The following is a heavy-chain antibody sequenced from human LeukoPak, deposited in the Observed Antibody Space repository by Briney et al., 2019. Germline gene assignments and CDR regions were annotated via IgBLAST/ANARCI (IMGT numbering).Heavy chain of an antibody. J-gene: IGHJ6*03. CDR2: ISGSGGST. CDR1: GFTFSLKW. CDR3: AKCILTGYYKGYMDV. D-gene: IGHD3-9*01. Sequence: GGSLRLSCTASGFTFSLKWMHWVRQAPGKGLVWVSAISGSGGSTYYADSVKGRFTISRDNSKNTLNLQMNSLRAEDTAVYYCAKCILTGYYKGYMDVWGKGTTVTISS. V-gene: IGHV3-23*01.